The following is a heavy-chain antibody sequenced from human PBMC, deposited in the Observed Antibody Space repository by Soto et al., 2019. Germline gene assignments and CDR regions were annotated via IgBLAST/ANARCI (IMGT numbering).Heavy chain of an antibody. CDR2: ISYDGSNK. CDR3: AKDSYGESANFDY. J-gene: IGHJ4*02. D-gene: IGHD3-10*01. Sequence: QVQLVESGGGVVQPGRSLRLSCAASGFTFSSYGMHWVRQAPGKGLEWVAVISYDGSNKYYADSVKGRFTISRDNSKNKLYLQMHSLRAAATSVYYCAKDSYGESANFDYWGQGTLVTVSS. V-gene: IGHV3-30*18. CDR1: GFTFSSYG.